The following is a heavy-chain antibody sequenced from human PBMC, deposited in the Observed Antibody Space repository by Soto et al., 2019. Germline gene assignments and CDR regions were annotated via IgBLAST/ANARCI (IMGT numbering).Heavy chain of an antibody. D-gene: IGHD3-22*01. CDR3: ARITTYYYDSSGYRYPNWFDP. CDR1: GGSISSSNR. J-gene: IGHJ5*02. Sequence: SETLSLTCAVSGGSISSSNRWSWVRQPPGKGLEWIGEIYHSGSTNYNPSLKSRVTISVDKSKNQFSLKLSSVTAADTAVYYCARITTYYYDSSGYRYPNWFDPWGQGTLVTVSS. V-gene: IGHV4-4*02. CDR2: IYHSGST.